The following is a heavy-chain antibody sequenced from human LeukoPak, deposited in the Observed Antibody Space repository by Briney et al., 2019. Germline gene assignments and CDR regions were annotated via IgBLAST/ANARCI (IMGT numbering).Heavy chain of an antibody. J-gene: IGHJ4*02. CDR1: GGTSSSYA. CDR2: IIPIFGTA. CDR3: ASRLYCSNTRCRNFPFAY. D-gene: IGHD2-2*01. Sequence: SVKVSCKVSGGTSSSYAINWVRQAPGQGLEWMGGIIPIFGTANYAQKFQDRVTITADESTSTAYMELSSLRSEDTAIYYCASRLYCSNTRCRNFPFAYWGQGTLVTVSS. V-gene: IGHV1-69*13.